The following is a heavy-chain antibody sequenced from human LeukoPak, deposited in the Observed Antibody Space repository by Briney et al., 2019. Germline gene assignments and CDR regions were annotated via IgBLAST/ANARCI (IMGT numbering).Heavy chain of an antibody. CDR1: GGSFSGYF. Sequence: SETLSLTCAVYGGSFSGYFWTWIRQPPGKGLEWIGEINHSGSTNFNPSLKSRVSISLDTSKNQFSLKLSSVTAADTAVYYCASRSSIWSGYQDTLYYFDSWGQGTLVTVSS. CDR3: ASRSSIWSGYQDTLYYFDS. D-gene: IGHD3-3*01. J-gene: IGHJ4*02. CDR2: INHSGST. V-gene: IGHV4-34*01.